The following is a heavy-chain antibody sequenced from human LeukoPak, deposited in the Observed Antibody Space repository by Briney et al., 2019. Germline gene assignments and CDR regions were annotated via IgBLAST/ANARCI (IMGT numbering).Heavy chain of an antibody. Sequence: ASVKVSCKASGYTFTGYYMHWVRQAPGQGLEWMGIINPSGGSTSYAQKFQGRVTMTRDMSTSTVYVELSSLRSEDTAVYCCARDVGDLRYIPRDVWGKGTTVTVSS. CDR3: ARDVGDLRYIPRDV. CDR2: INPSGGST. J-gene: IGHJ6*04. V-gene: IGHV1-46*01. D-gene: IGHD3-16*01. CDR1: GYTFTGYY.